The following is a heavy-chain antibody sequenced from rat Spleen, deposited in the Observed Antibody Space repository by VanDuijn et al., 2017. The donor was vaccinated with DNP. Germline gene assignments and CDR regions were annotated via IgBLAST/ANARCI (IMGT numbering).Heavy chain of an antibody. Sequence: EVQLVETGGGLVQPGRSLKLSCVASGFTFSSYWMYWIRQAPGKGLEWVASINTDGGTTYYRDSVKGRFTISRDNAKSSLYLQMNSLKSEDTATYYCGKNTGYYFDHWGQGVMVTVSS. D-gene: IGHD4-1*01. V-gene: IGHV5-58*01. CDR2: INTDGGTT. CDR3: GKNTGYYFDH. J-gene: IGHJ2*01. CDR1: GFTFSSYW.